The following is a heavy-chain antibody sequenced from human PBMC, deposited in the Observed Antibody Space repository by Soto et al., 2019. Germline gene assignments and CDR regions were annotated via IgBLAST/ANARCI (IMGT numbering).Heavy chain of an antibody. CDR1: GFTFSDYY. CDR2: ISSSSSYT. Sequence: GGSLRLSCAASGFTFSDYYMSWIRPAPGKGLEWVSYISSSSSYTNYADSVTGRFTISRDNAKNSLYLQMNSLRAEDTAVDYCARGSTDYYDSSGYSGPDYWGQGTLVTVSS. J-gene: IGHJ4*02. CDR3: ARGSTDYYDSSGYSGPDY. D-gene: IGHD3-22*01. V-gene: IGHV3-11*06.